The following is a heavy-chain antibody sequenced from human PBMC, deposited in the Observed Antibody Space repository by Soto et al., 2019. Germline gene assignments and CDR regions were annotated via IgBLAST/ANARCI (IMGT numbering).Heavy chain of an antibody. D-gene: IGHD3-3*01. CDR1: GYSFTAYG. Sequence: QVQVVQSGDEVKETGASVRVSCKTSGYSFTAYGSSWVRQAPGQGLEWVGWISCYNGKTKYAQKVQGRVTITTDTSTSTAYMEVRSLRSDETAIYYCASDAPPPELRFLEWHNYDYNGMDVWGQGTTVTVSS. CDR2: ISCYNGKT. CDR3: ASDAPPPELRFLEWHNYDYNGMDV. V-gene: IGHV1-18*01. J-gene: IGHJ6*02.